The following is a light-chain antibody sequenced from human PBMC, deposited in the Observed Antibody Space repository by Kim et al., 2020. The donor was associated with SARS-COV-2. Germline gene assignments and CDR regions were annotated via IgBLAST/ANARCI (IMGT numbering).Light chain of an antibody. CDR2: AAA. V-gene: IGKV1-8*01. CDR3: QQYYSYPRT. J-gene: IGKJ4*02. Sequence: ASAGDRVTISCRASQDIAKYLAWYQQKGGTAPKLLIYAAATLQSGVPSRFGGTASGTYFTLTISRLQSEDVATYYCQQYYSYPRTFGRGTKVDIK. CDR1: QDIAKY.